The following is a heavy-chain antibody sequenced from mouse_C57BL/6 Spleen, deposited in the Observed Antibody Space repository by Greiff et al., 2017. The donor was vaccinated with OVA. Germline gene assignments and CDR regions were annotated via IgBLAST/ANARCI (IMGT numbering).Heavy chain of an antibody. J-gene: IGHJ3*01. D-gene: IGHD1-1*01. CDR1: GFTFSDYG. CDR2: ISSGSSTI. Sequence: EVMLVESGGGLVKPGGSLKLSCAASGFTFSDYGMHWVRQAPEKGLGWVAYISSGSSTIYYADTVKGRFTISRDNAKNTLFLQMTRLRSEDTAMYYCARGSGTTWFAYWGQGTLVTVSA. V-gene: IGHV5-17*01. CDR3: ARGSGTTWFAY.